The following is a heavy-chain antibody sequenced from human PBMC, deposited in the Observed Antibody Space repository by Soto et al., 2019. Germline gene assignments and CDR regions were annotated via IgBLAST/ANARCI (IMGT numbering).Heavy chain of an antibody. V-gene: IGHV4-34*02. J-gene: IGHJ5*02. CDR2: IDHNGKT. D-gene: IGHD2-21*02. Sequence: QVQLQQWGAGLLKPAETLSLTCGVSGGSFTGYYWSWIRQPPGKGLEWIGEIDHNGKTNYSPSLKSRVTMSVDPTMSQFFLRLNSVTAADTAVYFCARAPQGPRQRIVAVTVYNWFDPWGQGTLVTVSS. CDR3: ARAPQGPRQRIVAVTVYNWFDP. CDR1: GGSFTGYY.